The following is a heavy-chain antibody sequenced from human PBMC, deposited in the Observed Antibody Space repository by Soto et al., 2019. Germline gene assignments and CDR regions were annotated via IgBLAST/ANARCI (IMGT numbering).Heavy chain of an antibody. D-gene: IGHD3-10*01. CDR3: AKDVRRVVRGIDY. J-gene: IGHJ4*02. V-gene: IGHV3-30-3*01. Sequence: QVQLVESGGGVVQPGSSRRLSCAASGFTFTTSAMHWVRQAPGKGLEWVASISFDAFNKYYADSVKGRFTISRDDSKNTVYLQMNSLTGEDTAVYYCAKDVRRVVRGIDYWGQGTPVTVSS. CDR1: GFTFTTSA. CDR2: ISFDAFNK.